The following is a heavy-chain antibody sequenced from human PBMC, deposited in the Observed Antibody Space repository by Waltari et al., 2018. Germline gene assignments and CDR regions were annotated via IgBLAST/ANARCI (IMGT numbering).Heavy chain of an antibody. J-gene: IGHJ4*02. V-gene: IGHV4-4*02. D-gene: IGHD2-15*01. Sequence: QVQLQESGPGLVKPSETLSLTCAVSGGSISRSHWLSWMRPPPGKGLEWIGYISGSSGSTYYNPSLKSRVTISTDTSKNQFSLKLSSVTAADTAVYYCARDGYYGSSYWGVWGRGVLVTVSS. CDR2: ISGSSGST. CDR3: ARDGYYGSSYWGV. CDR1: GGSISRSHW.